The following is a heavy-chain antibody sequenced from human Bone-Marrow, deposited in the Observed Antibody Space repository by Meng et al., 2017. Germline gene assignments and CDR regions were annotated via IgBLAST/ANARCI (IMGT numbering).Heavy chain of an antibody. V-gene: IGHV1-2*06. CDR1: GYNFPDYY. CDR3: ARDEDISAAGKLFGDY. D-gene: IGHD6-25*01. J-gene: IGHJ4*02. Sequence: QGQVVTSGAEVKKPGASVKVSCKPSGYNFPDYYIHWVRRAPGQGLEWMGRINPKSGDTHYAQKFQARVTMTGDTSISTAYMELSGLRSDDTAMYYCARDEDISAAGKLFGDYWGQGTLVTVSS. CDR2: INPKSGDT.